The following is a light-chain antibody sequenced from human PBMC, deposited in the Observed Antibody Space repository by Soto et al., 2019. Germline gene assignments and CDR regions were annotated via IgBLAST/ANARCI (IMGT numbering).Light chain of an antibody. CDR2: GAS. J-gene: IGKJ1*01. V-gene: IGKV3-20*01. CDR1: QRVDNNF. Sequence: LTQSPGTLSLSPGEGATLSCRTSQRVDNNFVAWYQQKPGQAPRLLIYGASTRATGIPDRFSGSGFGTDFTLTITRLEPEDFAVYYCQHYGSSLWTFGLGTKVDIK. CDR3: QHYGSSLWT.